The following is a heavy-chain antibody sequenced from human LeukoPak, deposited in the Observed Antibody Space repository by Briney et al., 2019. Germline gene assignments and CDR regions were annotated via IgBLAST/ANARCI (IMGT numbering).Heavy chain of an antibody. CDR3: ARDTFQPGLIDS. CDR2: INTDSSDI. Sequence: GGSLRLSCAASGFTFSRYAMNWVRQAPGKGLQWVSYINTDSSDIHYADSVKGRFTISRDNARNTLYLQLSSLRAEDSAVYYCARDTFQPGLIDSWGQGTLVTVSS. CDR1: GFTFSRYA. V-gene: IGHV3-21*05. D-gene: IGHD2-2*01. J-gene: IGHJ4*02.